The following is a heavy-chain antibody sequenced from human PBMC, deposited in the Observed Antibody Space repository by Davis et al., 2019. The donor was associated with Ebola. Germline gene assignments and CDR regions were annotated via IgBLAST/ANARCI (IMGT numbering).Heavy chain of an antibody. J-gene: IGHJ4*02. CDR2: ISAIGADI. CDR3: AEGGTNNFLGAN. V-gene: IGHV3-23*01. D-gene: IGHD2-8*01. CDR1: GFTFSNYA. Sequence: GESLKISCAASGFTFSNYAMSWVRQAPGGGLEWVSGISAIGADIKYGDSVRGRFSISRDDSKNTLYLQMDSLRAEDTAVFYCAEGGTNNFLGANWGQGTLVTVSS.